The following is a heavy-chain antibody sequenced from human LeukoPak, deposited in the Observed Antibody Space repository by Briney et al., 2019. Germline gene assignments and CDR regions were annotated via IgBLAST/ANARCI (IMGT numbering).Heavy chain of an antibody. J-gene: IGHJ4*02. V-gene: IGHV4-34*01. CDR2: INRSGST. CDR3: ARVSFGAVADAIPVSFDY. CDR1: GGSFSGYY. D-gene: IGHD6-19*01. Sequence: SETLSLTCAVYGGSFSGYYWSWIRQPPGKGLEWIGEINRSGSTNYSPSLKSRRTILVDTSKNQSSLKLSSVTAADTAVYYCARVSFGAVADAIPVSFDYWGQGTLVTVSS.